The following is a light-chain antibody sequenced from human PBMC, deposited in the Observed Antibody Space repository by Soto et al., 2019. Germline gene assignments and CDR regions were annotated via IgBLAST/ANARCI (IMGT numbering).Light chain of an antibody. CDR1: QGIRNY. V-gene: IGKV1-9*01. Sequence: IQLTQSPSSLSASVGDRVTITCRASQGIRNYLAWYQQKPGKAPNLLIFAASTLHSGVPSRFSGSGSETDFTLIISILQPDDSATYFCQQLLSYPLTFGGGTKVDIK. CDR3: QQLLSYPLT. J-gene: IGKJ4*01. CDR2: AAS.